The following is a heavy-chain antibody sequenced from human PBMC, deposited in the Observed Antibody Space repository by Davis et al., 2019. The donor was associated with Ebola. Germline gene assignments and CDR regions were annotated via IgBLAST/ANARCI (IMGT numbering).Heavy chain of an antibody. J-gene: IGHJ4*02. CDR3: VKDLKQLGRDFDY. Sequence: PGGSLGLSCSASGFTFSSYAMHWVRQAPGKGLEYVSAISSNGGSTYYADSVKGRFTISRDNSKNTLYLQMSSLRAEDTAVYYCVKDLKQLGRDFDYWGQGTLVTVSS. CDR1: GFTFSSYA. V-gene: IGHV3-64D*08. CDR2: ISSNGGST. D-gene: IGHD6-6*01.